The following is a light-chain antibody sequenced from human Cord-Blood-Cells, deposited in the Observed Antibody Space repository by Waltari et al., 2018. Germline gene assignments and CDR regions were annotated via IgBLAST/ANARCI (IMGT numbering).Light chain of an antibody. J-gene: IGKJ2*01. CDR2: AAA. CDR1: QSISSY. CDR3: QQGYSTPYT. Sequence: DIQLTQSPSTLSASVGGRVTITCRASQSISSYLMWYQQKPGKAPKLLIYAAASLQSGVPSRFSGSGSGTDVTLTISSLQPEYFSTYYCQQGYSTPYTFGQGTKLGIK. V-gene: IGKV1-39*01.